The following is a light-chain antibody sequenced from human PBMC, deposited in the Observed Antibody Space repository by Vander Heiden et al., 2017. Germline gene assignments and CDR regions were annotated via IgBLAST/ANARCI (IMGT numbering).Light chain of an antibody. J-gene: IGKJ4*01. Sequence: DIVMTQSPDSLSVSVGARATITCKARQSVFDSSTNKSYLAWYQQKPGQPPKLLISWASTRESGVPERFSGSGSGTDFTLTIRSLQAEDVAVYYCQQFHTSPLTFGGGTKVEMK. V-gene: IGKV4-1*01. CDR1: QSVFDSSTNKSY. CDR2: WAS. CDR3: QQFHTSPLT.